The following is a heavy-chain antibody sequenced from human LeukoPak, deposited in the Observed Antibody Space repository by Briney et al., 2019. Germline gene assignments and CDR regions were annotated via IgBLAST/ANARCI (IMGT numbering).Heavy chain of an antibody. Sequence: SETLSLTCTVSGGSISSYYWSWIRQPPGKGLEWIGYIYYSGSTNYNPSLQSRVTISVDTSKNQFSLKLSSVTAADTAVYYCARDTTGGPYYYYGMDVWGQGTTVTVSS. CDR3: ARDTTGGPYYYYGMDV. D-gene: IGHD3-16*01. CDR2: IYYSGST. V-gene: IGHV4-59*01. J-gene: IGHJ6*02. CDR1: GGSISSYY.